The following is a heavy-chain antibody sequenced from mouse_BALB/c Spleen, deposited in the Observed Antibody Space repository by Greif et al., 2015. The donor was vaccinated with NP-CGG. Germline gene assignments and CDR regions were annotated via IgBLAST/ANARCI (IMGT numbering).Heavy chain of an antibody. CDR2: VNPNNGGT. J-gene: IGHJ3*01. Sequence: VQLKQSGPDLVKPGASVKISCKASGYSFTGYYMHWVKQSHGKSLEWIGRVNPNNGGTSYNQKFKGKAILTVDKSSSTAYMDLRILTSEDSAGYYCARAGGGSYDGGSFAYWGQGTLVTVSA. V-gene: IGHV1-22*01. CDR3: ARAGGGSYDGGSFAY. CDR1: GYSFTGYY. D-gene: IGHD2-3*01.